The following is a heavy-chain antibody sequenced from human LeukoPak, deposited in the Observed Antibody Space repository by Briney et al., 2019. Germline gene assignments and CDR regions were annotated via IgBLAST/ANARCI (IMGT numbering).Heavy chain of an antibody. CDR2: IHYSGST. CDR3: AKTYDSSGYRVDDAFDI. CDR1: GGSISSNSYY. Sequence: SETLSLTCTVSGGSISSNSYYWGWLRQPPGKGLEWIGSIHYSGSTYYNPSLKSRVTISVDTSKNQFSLKLSSVTAADTAVFYCAKTYDSSGYRVDDAFDIWGQGTMVTVSS. V-gene: IGHV4-39*01. J-gene: IGHJ3*02. D-gene: IGHD3-22*01.